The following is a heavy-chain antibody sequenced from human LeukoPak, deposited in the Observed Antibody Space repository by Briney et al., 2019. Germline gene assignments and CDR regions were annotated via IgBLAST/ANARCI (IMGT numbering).Heavy chain of an antibody. Sequence: EASVKVTSKSTGYTFTSYDLNWLRQATRQGLEWMGWMNPNSGNTGYAQKFQGRVTMTRNTSISTAYMELSSLRSEDTAVYYCARQRVVPAAIRRSRGYNWFDPWGQGTLVTVSS. CDR3: ARQRVVPAAIRRSRGYNWFDP. D-gene: IGHD2-2*01. CDR1: GYTFTSYD. CDR2: MNPNSGNT. V-gene: IGHV1-8*01. J-gene: IGHJ5*02.